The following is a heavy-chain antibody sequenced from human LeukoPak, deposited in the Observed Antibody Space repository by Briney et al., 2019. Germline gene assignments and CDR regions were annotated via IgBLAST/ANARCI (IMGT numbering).Heavy chain of an antibody. Sequence: GGSLRLSCAAAGFTFSSYSMNWVRQAPGKGLEWVSSISCSSSYIYYADSVKGRFTISRDNAKNSLYLQMNSLRAEDTAVYYCVREDAAWELLGESWFDPWGQGTLVTVSS. D-gene: IGHD1-26*01. J-gene: IGHJ5*02. CDR2: ISCSSSYI. CDR3: VREDAAWELLGESWFDP. V-gene: IGHV3-21*01. CDR1: GFTFSSYS.